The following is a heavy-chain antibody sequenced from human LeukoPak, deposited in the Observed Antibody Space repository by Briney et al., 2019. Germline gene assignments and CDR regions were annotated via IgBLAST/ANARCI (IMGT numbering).Heavy chain of an antibody. D-gene: IGHD3-22*01. CDR2: INPNSGGT. Sequence: GASVKVSCKASGYTFTAYYMHWVRQAPGQGLEWMGWINPNSGGTNYAQKFQGRVTMTRDTSISTAYMELSRLRSDDTAVHYCARGFRAYYYDSSGYPGNFDYWAREPWSPSPQ. J-gene: IGHJ4*02. V-gene: IGHV1-2*02. CDR3: ARGFRAYYYDSSGYPGNFDY. CDR1: GYTFTAYY.